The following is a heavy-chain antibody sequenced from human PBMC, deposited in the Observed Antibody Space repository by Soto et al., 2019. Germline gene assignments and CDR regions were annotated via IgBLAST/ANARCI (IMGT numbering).Heavy chain of an antibody. Sequence: ASVKVSCKASGDTFTGYFMHWVRQAPGQGLEWMGWINPNSGGTNYAQKFQGRVTMTRDTSISTVYMELSRLRSDDTAVYYCARGGGSPGFYYYHGMDVWGQGTTVTV. CDR3: ARGGGSPGFYYYHGMDV. CDR2: INPNSGGT. D-gene: IGHD2-15*01. V-gene: IGHV1-2*02. CDR1: GDTFTGYF. J-gene: IGHJ6*02.